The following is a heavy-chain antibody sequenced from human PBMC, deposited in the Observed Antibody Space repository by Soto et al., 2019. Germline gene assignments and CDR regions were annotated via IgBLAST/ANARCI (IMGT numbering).Heavy chain of an antibody. D-gene: IGHD3-9*01. J-gene: IGHJ4*02. Sequence: GGSLRLSCAASGFTFSSYAMSWVRQAPGKGLEWVSAISGSGGSTYYADSVKGRFTISRDNSKNTLYLQMNSLRAEDTAVYYCAKARDHYDILTGYYKGGFDYWGQGTLVTFSS. V-gene: IGHV3-23*01. CDR2: ISGSGGST. CDR3: AKARDHYDILTGYYKGGFDY. CDR1: GFTFSSYA.